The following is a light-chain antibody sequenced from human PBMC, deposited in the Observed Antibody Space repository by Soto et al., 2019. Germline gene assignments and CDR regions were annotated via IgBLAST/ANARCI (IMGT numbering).Light chain of an antibody. V-gene: IGKV3-20*01. Sequence: ESVLTQSPGTLSLSPGERATLSCRARQSVSSSYLAWYQQKPGQAPRLLIYGASSRATGIPGRFSGSGSGTDCTLTISILEPEDFAVYYCQQYGSSPFTVGPGTKVDIK. CDR3: QQYGSSPFT. J-gene: IGKJ3*01. CDR1: QSVSSSY. CDR2: GAS.